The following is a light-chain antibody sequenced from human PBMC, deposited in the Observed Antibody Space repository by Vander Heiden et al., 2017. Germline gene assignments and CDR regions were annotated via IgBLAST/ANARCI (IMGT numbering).Light chain of an antibody. J-gene: IGLJ2*01. CDR2: EAA. CDR3: CSYTGRYSVI. V-gene: IGLV2-11*01. CDR1: SSDVGAYNY. Sequence: QSALTQPRSVSGSPGQSVTISCTGTSSDVGAYNYVSWYQHQPGKAPKRVIYEAAERPYGVPDRFSGSKSGNMASLTISGLQAEDEGDYYYCSYTGRYSVIFGGGTKLAVL.